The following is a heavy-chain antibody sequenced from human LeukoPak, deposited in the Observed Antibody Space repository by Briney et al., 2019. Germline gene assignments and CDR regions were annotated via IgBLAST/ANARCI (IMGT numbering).Heavy chain of an antibody. CDR2: FDPEDDET. CDR1: GYTLPGLS. Sequence: ASVKVSCKVSGYTLPGLSMHWVRQAPGKGLEWMGSFDPEDDETVYAQKFHDRVTMTEDTSTDTAYMELSSLRSEDTAVYYCATSIVVTITTELDYWGQGTLVTVSS. D-gene: IGHD3-22*01. J-gene: IGHJ4*02. V-gene: IGHV1-24*01. CDR3: ATSIVVTITTELDY.